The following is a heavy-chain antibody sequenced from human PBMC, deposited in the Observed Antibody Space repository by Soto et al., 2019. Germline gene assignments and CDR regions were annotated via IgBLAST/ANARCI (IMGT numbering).Heavy chain of an antibody. V-gene: IGHV4-39*01. CDR3: ARLLGYSYGAPWYYYGMDV. CDR1: GGSISSSSYY. D-gene: IGHD5-18*01. Sequence: QLQLQESGPGLVKPSETLSLTCTVSGGSISSSSYYWGWIRQPPGKGLEWIGSIYYSGSTYYNPSLKSRVTISVDTSKNQFSLKLSSVTAADTAVYYCARLLGYSYGAPWYYYGMDVWGQGTTVTVSS. CDR2: IYYSGST. J-gene: IGHJ6*02.